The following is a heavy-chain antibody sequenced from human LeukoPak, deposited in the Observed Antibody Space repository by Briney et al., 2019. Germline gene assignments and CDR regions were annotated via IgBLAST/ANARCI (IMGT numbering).Heavy chain of an antibody. Sequence: GASVKVSCKASGYTFTSYGISWVRHPPEQVLEWMGWISAYNGNTNYAQKLQGRVTMTTDTSTGTAYMELRSLRSDDTAVYYCARDYGGNMGALDYWGQGTLVTVSS. J-gene: IGHJ4*02. CDR2: ISAYNGNT. CDR1: GYTFTSYG. CDR3: ARDYGGNMGALDY. V-gene: IGHV1-18*01. D-gene: IGHD4-23*01.